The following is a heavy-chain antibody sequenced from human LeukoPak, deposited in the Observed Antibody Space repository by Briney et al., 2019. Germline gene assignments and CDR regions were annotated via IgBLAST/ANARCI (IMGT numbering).Heavy chain of an antibody. J-gene: IGHJ6*02. CDR2: ISAYNGNT. CDR1: GYTFTSYG. V-gene: IGHV1-18*01. D-gene: IGHD2-2*01. Sequence: ASVKVSCKASGYTFTSYGISWVRQAPGQGLEWMGWISAYNGNTNYAQKLQGRVTMTTDTSTSTAYMELRSLRSDDTAVYYCARDGRRDCSSTSCYVTQSYYYYYYGMDVWGQGTTVTVSS. CDR3: ARDGRRDCSSTSCYVTQSYYYYYYGMDV.